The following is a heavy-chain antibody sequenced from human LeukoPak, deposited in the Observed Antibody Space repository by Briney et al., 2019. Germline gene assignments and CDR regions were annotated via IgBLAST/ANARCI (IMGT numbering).Heavy chain of an antibody. V-gene: IGHV3-30-3*01. CDR1: GFTFSSYA. J-gene: IGHJ4*02. CDR2: ISYDGSNK. CDR3: AREMYYYDSRGLED. Sequence: PGGSLRLSCAASGFTFSSYAMHWVRQAPGKGLEWVAVISYDGSNKYYADSVKGRFTISRDNSKNTLYLHMSSLRAEDTAEYYCAREMYYYDSRGLEDWGQGTLVTVSS. D-gene: IGHD3-22*01.